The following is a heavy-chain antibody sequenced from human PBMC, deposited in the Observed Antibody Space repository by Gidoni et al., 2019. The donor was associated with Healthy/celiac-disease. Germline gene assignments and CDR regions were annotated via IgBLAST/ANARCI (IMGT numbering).Heavy chain of an antibody. Sequence: GSNKYYADSVKGRFTISRDNSKNTLYLQMNSLRAEDTAVYYCAKTGFYYYGMDVWGQGTTVTVSS. CDR3: AKTGFYYYGMDV. V-gene: IGHV3-30*02. CDR2: GSNK. J-gene: IGHJ6*02.